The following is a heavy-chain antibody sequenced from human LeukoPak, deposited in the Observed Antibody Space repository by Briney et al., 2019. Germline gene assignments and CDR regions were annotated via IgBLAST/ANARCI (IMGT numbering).Heavy chain of an antibody. D-gene: IGHD1-26*01. CDR3: AKNPPYSGTYSGY. CDR2: INPTGSGT. Sequence: GGSLRLSCAASGFTFSNYGMHWVRQAPGKGLGWVSTINPTGSGTFYGDYVKGRFTISRDNYKNALYLQVKSLRAEDTAVYYCAKNPPYSGTYSGYWGQGTLVTVSS. J-gene: IGHJ4*02. CDR1: GFTFSNYG. V-gene: IGHV3-NL1*01.